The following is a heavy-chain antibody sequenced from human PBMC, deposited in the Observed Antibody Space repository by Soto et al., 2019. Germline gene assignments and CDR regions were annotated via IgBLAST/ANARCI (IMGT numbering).Heavy chain of an antibody. Sequence: SETLSLTCAVYGGSFSGYYWSWIRQPPGKGLEWIGEINHSGSTNYNPSLKSRVTISVDTSKNQFSLKLSSVTAADTAVYYCARHGDNWNRFDYWGQGTLVTVSS. CDR2: INHSGST. CDR3: ARHGDNWNRFDY. V-gene: IGHV4-34*01. CDR1: GGSFSGYY. D-gene: IGHD1-20*01. J-gene: IGHJ4*02.